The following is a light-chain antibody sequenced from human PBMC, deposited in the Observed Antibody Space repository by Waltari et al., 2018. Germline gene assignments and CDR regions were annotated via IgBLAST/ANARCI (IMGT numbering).Light chain of an antibody. CDR2: GAS. Sequence: EIVLTQSTGTLSLSPGERATLGCRASQSVGRSLAWYQQKPGRAPRLLIFGASSRASGIPDRFSGSGSGTDFSLTISRLEPEDFAVYYCQHYVRLPATFGQGTKVEIK. CDR1: QSVGRS. J-gene: IGKJ1*01. CDR3: QHYVRLPAT. V-gene: IGKV3-20*01.